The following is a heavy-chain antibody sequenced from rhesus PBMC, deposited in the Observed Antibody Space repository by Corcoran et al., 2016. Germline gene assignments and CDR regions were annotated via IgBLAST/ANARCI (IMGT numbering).Heavy chain of an antibody. Sequence: QVTLKESGPALVKPTQTLTLTCTFSGFSISTSGMGVGWLRQPPGKALEWLALIYLDDDKYYSTSLKSRLTISKDTSKNQVVLTMTNMDPVDTATYYCARYYEDDYGYSGLDSWGQGVVVTVSS. CDR2: IYLDDDK. D-gene: IGHD3-9*01. CDR1: GFSISTSGMG. J-gene: IGHJ6*01. V-gene: IGHV2-174*01. CDR3: ARYYEDDYGYSGLDS.